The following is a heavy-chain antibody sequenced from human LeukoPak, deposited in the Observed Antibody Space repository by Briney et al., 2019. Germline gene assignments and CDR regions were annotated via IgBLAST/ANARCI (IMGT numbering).Heavy chain of an antibody. V-gene: IGHV1-2*02. CDR1: GYTFTGYY. CDR3: ARGLDIVVVPAAPGY. D-gene: IGHD2-2*03. CDR2: INPNSGGT. J-gene: IGHJ4*02. Sequence: ASVKVSCKASGYTFTGYYMHWVRQAPGQGLEWMGWINPNSGGTNYAQKFQGRVTMTRNTSISTAYMELSRLRSDDTAVYYCARGLDIVVVPAAPGYWGQGTLVTVSS.